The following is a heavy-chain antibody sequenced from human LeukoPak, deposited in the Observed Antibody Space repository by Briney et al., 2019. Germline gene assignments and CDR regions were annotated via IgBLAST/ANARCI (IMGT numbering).Heavy chain of an antibody. CDR3: ATRYGSGSPISYFDL. Sequence: ASVKVSCKASGYTFTGYYMHWVRQAPGQGLEWMGWINPNSGGTNYAQKFQGRVTMTRDTSISTAYMELSSLRSDDTAMYYCATRYGSGSPISYFDLWGRGTLVTVSS. D-gene: IGHD3-10*01. J-gene: IGHJ2*01. CDR2: INPNSGGT. V-gene: IGHV1-2*02. CDR1: GYTFTGYY.